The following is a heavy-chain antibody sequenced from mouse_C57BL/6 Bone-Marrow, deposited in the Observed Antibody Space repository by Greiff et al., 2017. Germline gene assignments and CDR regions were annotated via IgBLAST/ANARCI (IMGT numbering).Heavy chain of an antibody. Sequence: QVQLQQSGAELVMPGASVKLSCKASGYTFTSYWMHWVKQRPGQGLEWIGEIDPSDSYTNYNQKFKGKSTSTVDKSSSTAYMQLSSLTSEDSAVYYCARGNYEWYFDVWGTGTTVTVSS. J-gene: IGHJ1*03. CDR2: IDPSDSYT. CDR3: ARGNYEWYFDV. V-gene: IGHV1-69*01. D-gene: IGHD2-1*01. CDR1: GYTFTSYW.